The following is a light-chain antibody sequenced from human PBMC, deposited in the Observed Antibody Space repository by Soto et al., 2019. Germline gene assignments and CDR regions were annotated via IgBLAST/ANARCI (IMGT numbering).Light chain of an antibody. Sequence: VLTQSPATLSLSPGDRATLSCRASQSIKNYLAWYQQKPGQAPRLLIYDAFKRATGIPARFSGSGSGTDFSLTISGLEPEDFAVYYCQQRSNWLPIFGQGTRLE. V-gene: IGKV3-11*01. CDR3: QQRSNWLPI. CDR2: DAF. J-gene: IGKJ5*01. CDR1: QSIKNY.